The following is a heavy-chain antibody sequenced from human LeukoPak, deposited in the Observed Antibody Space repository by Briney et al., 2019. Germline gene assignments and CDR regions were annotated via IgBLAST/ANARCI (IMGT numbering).Heavy chain of an antibody. D-gene: IGHD3-10*01. CDR2: VFYNGAT. J-gene: IGHJ4*02. CDR1: GGSISSSIYY. CDR3: ARGRKGGSAL. Sequence: SETLSLTCIVSGGSISSSIYYWAWVRQPPGKGLEWIGTVFYNGATQYSPSLRSRVTISIDTSTNQFSLKLSSVTVADTAFYYCARGRKGGSALWGQGTLVTVSS. V-gene: IGHV4-39*07.